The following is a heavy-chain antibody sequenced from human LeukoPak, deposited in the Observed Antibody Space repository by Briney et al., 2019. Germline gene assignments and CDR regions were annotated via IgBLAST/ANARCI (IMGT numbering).Heavy chain of an antibody. J-gene: IGHJ6*03. V-gene: IGHV3-11*01. CDR1: GFTFSDYY. CDR2: ISSSGSTI. Sequence: GGSLRLSCAASGFTFSDYYMSWIRQAPGKGLEWVSYISSSGSTIYYADSVKGRFTISRDNAKNSLYLQMNSLRAEDTAVYYCARGLPSYGDYVDYYFYMDVWGKGTTVTVSS. D-gene: IGHD4-17*01. CDR3: ARGLPSYGDYVDYYFYMDV.